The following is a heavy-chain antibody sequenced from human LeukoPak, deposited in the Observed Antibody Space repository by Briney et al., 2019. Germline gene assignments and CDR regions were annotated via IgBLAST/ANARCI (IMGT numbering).Heavy chain of an antibody. CDR2: ISSSGST. CDR1: GASISSYY. Sequence: PSETLSLTCSVSGASISSYYWSWFRQPVGRGLEYIGRISSSGSTNYYHSSESRVSISIDTSSNQVSLRLSPVTAADTAVYFCARDTAAGYFDPWGQGILVTVSS. J-gene: IGHJ5*02. D-gene: IGHD2-2*01. CDR3: ARDTAAGYFDP. V-gene: IGHV4-4*07.